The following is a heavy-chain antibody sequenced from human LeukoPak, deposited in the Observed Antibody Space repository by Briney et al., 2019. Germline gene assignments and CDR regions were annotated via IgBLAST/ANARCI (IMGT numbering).Heavy chain of an antibody. CDR2: IIPIFGTA. CDR1: GGTFSIYA. Sequence: ASVNVSCKASGGTFSIYAISWVRQAPGQGLEWMGGIIPIFGTANYAQKFQGRVTITTDESTSTAYMELSSLRSEDTAVYYCARAGRDIVVVPAAIPGYDAFDIWGQGTMVTVSS. D-gene: IGHD2-2*01. V-gene: IGHV1-69*05. J-gene: IGHJ3*02. CDR3: ARAGRDIVVVPAAIPGYDAFDI.